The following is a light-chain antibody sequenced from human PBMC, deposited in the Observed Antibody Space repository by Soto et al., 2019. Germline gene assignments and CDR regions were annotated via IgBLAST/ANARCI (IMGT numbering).Light chain of an antibody. CDR1: QYIGSA. J-gene: IGKJ1*01. CDR2: DAS. V-gene: IGKV3-15*01. CDR3: QQYGDRPRT. Sequence: EVVLTQSPATLSVSPGDRATLSCRASQYIGSAVAWYHQRSGQAPRLLIFDASIRVPTTPARFSGSVSGTECTLTISSLESEDVAVYFCQQYGDRPRTFGQGTKVDIK.